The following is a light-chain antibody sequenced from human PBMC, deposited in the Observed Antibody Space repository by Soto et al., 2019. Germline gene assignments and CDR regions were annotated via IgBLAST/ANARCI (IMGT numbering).Light chain of an antibody. Sequence: DIQMTQSPYSLSASVGERVTITCRASQSISSYLQWYQQKTGKAPKLLIYAASSLQSGVPSRFSGSGSGTDFTLTISSLQQEDYATYYCPQRYSTPLTFGPGTRLEI. CDR3: PQRYSTPLT. V-gene: IGKV1-39*01. CDR2: AAS. CDR1: QSISSY. J-gene: IGKJ5*01.